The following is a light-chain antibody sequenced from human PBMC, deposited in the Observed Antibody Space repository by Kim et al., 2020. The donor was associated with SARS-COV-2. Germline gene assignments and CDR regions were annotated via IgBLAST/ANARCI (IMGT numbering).Light chain of an antibody. CDR3: QQRSGWPAT. CDR2: DAS. V-gene: IGKV3-11*01. J-gene: IGKJ1*01. Sequence: LSVGASATPSCRANQNIKTFLAWYQQKPGQAPRLLIYDASNRATGIPDRFSGSGSVTNFTLTISSLEPEDFALYYCQQRSGWPATFGQGTKVDIK. CDR1: QNIKTF.